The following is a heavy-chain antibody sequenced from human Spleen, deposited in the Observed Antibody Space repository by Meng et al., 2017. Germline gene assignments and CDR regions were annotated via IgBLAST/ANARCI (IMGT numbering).Heavy chain of an antibody. D-gene: IGHD6-13*01. CDR2: ISWDGGTT. CDR3: AKAAGTSYYYYGMDV. Sequence: GESLKISCAASGFAFDDYAMHWVRQAPGKGLEWVSLISWDGGTTYYADSVKGRFTISRDNSKNSLYLQMNSLRAEDTAVYYCAKAAGTSYYYYGMDVWGQGTTVTVSS. J-gene: IGHJ6*02. CDR1: GFAFDDYA. V-gene: IGHV3-43D*03.